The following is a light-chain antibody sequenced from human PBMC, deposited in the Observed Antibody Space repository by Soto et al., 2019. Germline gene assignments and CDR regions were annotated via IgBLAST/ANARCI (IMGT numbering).Light chain of an antibody. J-gene: IGKJ1*01. CDR1: QSVSSH. CDR2: GAS. Sequence: EIVMTPSPAPLSVSPGESATLSCRASQSVSSHLAWYQQKPGQAPRLLIYGASTRATGIPDRFSGSGSGEDFTTSISRLEHEDVAVYYCQQYGTSRWTFGQGTKVDIK. CDR3: QQYGTSRWT. V-gene: IGKV3-20*01.